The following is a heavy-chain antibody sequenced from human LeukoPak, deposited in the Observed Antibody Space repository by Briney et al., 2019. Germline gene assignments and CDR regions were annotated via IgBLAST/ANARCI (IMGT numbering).Heavy chain of an antibody. CDR3: ARGSGYYYDSSGYYYY. D-gene: IGHD3-22*01. CDR1: GFTVSSNY. Sequence: PGGSLRLSCAASGFTVSSNYMSWVRQAPGKGLEWVSVIYSGGSTYYADSVKGRFTISRDNSKNTLYLQMNSLRAEDTAVYYCARGSGYYYDSSGYYYYWGQGTLVTVSS. J-gene: IGHJ4*02. CDR2: IYSGGST. V-gene: IGHV3-53*01.